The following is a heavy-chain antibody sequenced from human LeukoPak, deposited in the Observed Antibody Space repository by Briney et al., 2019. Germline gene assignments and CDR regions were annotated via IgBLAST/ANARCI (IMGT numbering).Heavy chain of an antibody. V-gene: IGHV3-7*01. J-gene: IGHJ5*02. CDR3: AREGYGWNDCTSGWFDP. CDR2: IKQDGSEK. Sequence: RGSLRLSCATSGFTFSTYWMSWVRQAPGKGLEWVANIKQDGSEKYYVDSVKGRFTISRDDAKNSLYLQMNNLRAEDTAVYYCAREGYGWNDCTSGWFDPWGQGTLVTVSS. CDR1: GFTFSTYW. D-gene: IGHD1-1*01.